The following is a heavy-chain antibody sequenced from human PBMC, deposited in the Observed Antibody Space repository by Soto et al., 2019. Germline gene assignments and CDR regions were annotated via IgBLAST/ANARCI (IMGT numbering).Heavy chain of an antibody. CDR3: ARRQISMVRGVINNYGMDV. CDR1: GYSFTSYW. V-gene: IGHV5-51*01. Sequence: GESLKISCKGSGYSFTSYWIGWVRQMPGKGLEWMGIIYPGDSDTRYSPSFQSQVTISVDKSISTAYLRWSSLKASDTAMYYCARRQISMVRGVINNYGMDVWGQGTTVTVSS. CDR2: IYPGDSDT. D-gene: IGHD3-10*01. J-gene: IGHJ6*02.